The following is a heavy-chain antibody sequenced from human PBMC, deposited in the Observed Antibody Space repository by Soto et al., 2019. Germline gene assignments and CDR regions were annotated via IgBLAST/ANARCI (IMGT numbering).Heavy chain of an antibody. CDR3: ARSESIIAVAGNDAFDI. J-gene: IGHJ3*02. D-gene: IGHD6-19*01. CDR2: IYHSGST. Sequence: PSETLSLTCAVSSGSISSSNWWSWVRQPPGKGLEWIGEIYHSGSTNYNPSLKSRVTISVDKSKNQFSLKLSSVTAADTAVYYCARSESIIAVAGNDAFDIWGQGTMVTVSS. V-gene: IGHV4-4*02. CDR1: SGSISSSNW.